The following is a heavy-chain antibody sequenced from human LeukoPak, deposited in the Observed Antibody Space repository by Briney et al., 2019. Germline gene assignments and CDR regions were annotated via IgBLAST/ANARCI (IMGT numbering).Heavy chain of an antibody. D-gene: IGHD4-23*01. V-gene: IGHV3-66*01. J-gene: IGHJ3*02. CDR3: ARAGGNPDLKLYAFDI. CDR2: IYSGGST. CDR1: GFTFSSYS. Sequence: LPGGSLRLSCAASGFTFSSYSMSWVRQAPGKGLEWVSVIYSGGSTYYADFVKGRFTISRDNSKNTLYLQMNSLRAEDTAVYYCARAGGNPDLKLYAFDIWGQGTMVTVSS.